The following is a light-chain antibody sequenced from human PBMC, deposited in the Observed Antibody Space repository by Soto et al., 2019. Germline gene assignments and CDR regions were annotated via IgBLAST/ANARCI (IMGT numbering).Light chain of an antibody. J-gene: IGKJ4*01. CDR2: DAS. CDR3: QHYNTYSSLT. V-gene: IGKV1-5*01. CDR1: QSISYW. Sequence: DIQLTQSPSTLSASVGDRVTITCRASQSISYWLAWYQQKLGRAPRLLIYDASSLESGVPSRFSGSGYGTEFTLTISSLQPDDFATYSCQHYNTYSSLTFGGGTKVDIK.